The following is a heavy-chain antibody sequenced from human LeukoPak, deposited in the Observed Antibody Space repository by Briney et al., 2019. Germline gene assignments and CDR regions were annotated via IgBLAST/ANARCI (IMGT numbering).Heavy chain of an antibody. CDR1: GGSFSGYY. CDR2: INHSGST. J-gene: IGHJ6*03. Sequence: SETLSLTCAVYGGSFSGYYWSWLRQPPGKGREWIGEINHSGSTNYNPSLKSRVTISVDTSKKQFSLKQRDVAAADTAVYYCATLYYYDSSGHQGYMDVWGKGTTVTVSS. CDR3: ATLYYYDSSGHQGYMDV. D-gene: IGHD3-22*01. V-gene: IGHV4-34*01.